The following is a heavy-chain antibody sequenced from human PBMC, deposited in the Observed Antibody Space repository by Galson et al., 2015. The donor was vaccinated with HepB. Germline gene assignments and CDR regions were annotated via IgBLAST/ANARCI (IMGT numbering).Heavy chain of an antibody. CDR1: GFTFSNYG. V-gene: IGHV3-30*03. J-gene: IGHJ4*02. D-gene: IGHD3-10*01. CDR2: ISYDGSKK. CDR3: AGGLSITMIRV. Sequence: SLRLSCAASGFTFSNYGMDWVRQAPGKGLEWVAVISYDGSKKYYAASVKGRFTIFRDNSKNTLYLQMNSLRGDDTAVYYCAGGLSITMIRVWGQGTLVTVSS.